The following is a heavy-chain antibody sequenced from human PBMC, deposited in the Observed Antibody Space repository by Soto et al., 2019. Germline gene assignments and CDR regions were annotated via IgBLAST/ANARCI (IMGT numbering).Heavy chain of an antibody. D-gene: IGHD2-8*01. Sequence: TLPLTCTVSGGSISSCGYYWSWIREHPGKGLEWIGYIYYSGSTYYNPSLKSRVTISVDTSKNQFSLKLSSVTAADTAVYYCARDPRYCTNGVCYFSFLGFDYWGQGTLVTVSS. V-gene: IGHV4-31*03. J-gene: IGHJ4*02. CDR1: GGSISSCGYY. CDR3: ARDPRYCTNGVCYFSFLGFDY. CDR2: IYYSGST.